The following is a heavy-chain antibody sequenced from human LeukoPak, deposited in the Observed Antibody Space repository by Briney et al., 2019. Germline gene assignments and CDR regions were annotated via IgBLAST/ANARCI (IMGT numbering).Heavy chain of an antibody. J-gene: IGHJ4*02. CDR3: ARDGFYDYVPDY. CDR2: IYYSGST. D-gene: IGHD3-16*01. CDR1: GGSISSYY. Sequence: SETLSLTCTVSGGSISSYYWSWIRQPPGKGLEWIGYIYYSGSTNYNPSLKSRVTISVDTSKNQFSLKLSSVTAADTAVYYCARDGFYDYVPDYWGQGTLVTVSS. V-gene: IGHV4-59*12.